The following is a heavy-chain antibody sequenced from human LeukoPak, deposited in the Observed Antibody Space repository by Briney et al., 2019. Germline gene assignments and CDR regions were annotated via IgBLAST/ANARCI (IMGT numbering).Heavy chain of an antibody. V-gene: IGHV3-21*01. Sequence: PGGSLRLSCAASGFTFSSYTMNWVRQAPGKGLEWVSSISSSSSYIYYADSMKGRFTISRDNAKNSLYLQMNSLRAEDTAVYYCARAWSSGNYYFDYWGQGTLVTVSS. D-gene: IGHD3-10*01. J-gene: IGHJ4*02. CDR3: ARAWSSGNYYFDY. CDR2: ISSSSSYI. CDR1: GFTFSSYT.